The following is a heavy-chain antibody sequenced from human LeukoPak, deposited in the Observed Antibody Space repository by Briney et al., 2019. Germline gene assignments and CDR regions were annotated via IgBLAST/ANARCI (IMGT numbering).Heavy chain of an antibody. J-gene: IGHJ4*02. V-gene: IGHV3-9*01. CDR3: ARDLGDY. D-gene: IGHD3-16*01. Sequence: GGSLRLSCAASGFTFDDYAMHWVRQAPGKGLEWVSGISWNSGSIGYADSVKGRFTISRDNAKNSLYLQMNSLRAEDTAVYYCARDLGDYWGQGTLVTVSS. CDR2: ISWNSGSI. CDR1: GFTFDDYA.